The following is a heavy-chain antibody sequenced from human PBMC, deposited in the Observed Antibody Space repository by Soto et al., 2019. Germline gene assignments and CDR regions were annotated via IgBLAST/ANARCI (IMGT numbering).Heavy chain of an antibody. D-gene: IGHD1-26*01. CDR2: IYTDGTT. V-gene: IGHV3-53*01. CDR1: GFAVSANY. CDR3: AAGRLGILRY. J-gene: IGHJ4*02. Sequence: AWSLRLSSAASGFAVSANYVSGVRQAPGKGLEWVSLIYTDGTTYYADSVKGRFTFSRDNSKNSLYLQMNSLRVEDTAVYYCAAGRLGILRYWGQGSVVTVSS.